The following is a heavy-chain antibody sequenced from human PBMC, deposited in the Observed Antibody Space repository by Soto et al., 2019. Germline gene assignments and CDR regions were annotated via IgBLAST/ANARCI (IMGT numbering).Heavy chain of an antibody. CDR3: ARGSNSSWNVRDFAY. Sequence: EVQMVETGGTLIQAGESLRLSCAVSGFSVTSHYMSWVRQAPGKGLEWVSVIYSGGPVYYADSVKGRCTIFRDTSKNMLFFQRNRLRVEDTAVYYCARGSNSSWNVRDFAYWGRGTLVTVSS. J-gene: IGHJ4*02. CDR1: GFSVTSHY. V-gene: IGHV3-53*02. CDR2: IYSGGPV. D-gene: IGHD6-13*01.